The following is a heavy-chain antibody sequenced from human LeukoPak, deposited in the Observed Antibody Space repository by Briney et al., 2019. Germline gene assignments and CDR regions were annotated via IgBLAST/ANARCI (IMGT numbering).Heavy chain of an antibody. Sequence: PGGSLRLSCAASGFTFSSYGMHWVRQAPGKGLEWVAFIRYDGSNKYYADFVKGRFTISRDNSKNTLYLQMNSLRAEDTAVYYCAKDRSAGYSSSWTPDWGQGTLVTVSS. CDR2: IRYDGSNK. CDR1: GFTFSSYG. CDR3: AKDRSAGYSSSWTPD. D-gene: IGHD6-13*01. V-gene: IGHV3-30*02. J-gene: IGHJ4*02.